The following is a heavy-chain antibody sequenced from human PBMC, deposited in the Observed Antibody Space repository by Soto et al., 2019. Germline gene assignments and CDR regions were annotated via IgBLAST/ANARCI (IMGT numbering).Heavy chain of an antibody. Sequence: GGSLRLSCAASGFTFSSYAMSWVRQAPGKGLEWVSGISGTGISTYYADSVKGRFTISRDNAKNSLYLQMNSLRAEDTAFYYCVRGASLNLDYWGQGTLVTVSS. CDR1: GFTFSSYA. J-gene: IGHJ4*02. CDR2: ISGTGIST. V-gene: IGHV3-23*01. D-gene: IGHD1-26*01. CDR3: VRGASLNLDY.